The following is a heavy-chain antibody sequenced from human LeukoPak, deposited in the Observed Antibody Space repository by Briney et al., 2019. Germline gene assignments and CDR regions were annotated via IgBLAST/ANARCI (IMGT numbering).Heavy chain of an antibody. CDR1: GFTFSSYA. J-gene: IGHJ4*02. CDR2: ISGSGGST. D-gene: IGHD1-26*01. Sequence: TGGSLRLSCAASGFTFSSYAMSWVRQAPGKGLEWVSAISGSGGSTYYADSVKGRFTISRDNSKNTLYLQMSSLRAEDTAVYYCARHSIVGATDFDYWGQGTLVTVSS. V-gene: IGHV3-23*01. CDR3: ARHSIVGATDFDY.